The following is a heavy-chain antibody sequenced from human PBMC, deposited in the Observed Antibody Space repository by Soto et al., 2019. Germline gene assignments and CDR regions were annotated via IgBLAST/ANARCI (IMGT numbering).Heavy chain of an antibody. D-gene: IGHD1-1*01. J-gene: IGHJ6*02. CDR2: MNPNSGNT. CDR1: GYTFTSYD. CDR3: AIDSTGTTSMGA. V-gene: IGHV1-8*01. Sequence: QVQLVQSGAEVKKPGASVKVSCKASGYTFTSYDINWVRKATGQVLEWMGWMNPNSGNTGYTQKFRGRVTTTRNTPRSRAHTALSSLRSEDPTAYYCAIDSTGTTSMGAWGQWTTVTVSS.